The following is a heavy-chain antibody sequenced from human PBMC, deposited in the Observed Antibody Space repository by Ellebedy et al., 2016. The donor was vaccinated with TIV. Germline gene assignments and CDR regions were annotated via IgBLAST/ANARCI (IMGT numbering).Heavy chain of an antibody. CDR3: AGGGTTTWIDD. D-gene: IGHD1-26*01. J-gene: IGHJ4*02. CDR1: GYTFRSFA. V-gene: IGHV1-3*01. CDR2: INGGNGYT. Sequence: AASVKVSCKASGYTFRSFAMHWVRQAPGQRLEWMGWINGGNGYTKYSQKFQGRVTFSRDTSASTAYMELSSLRSEDTAVYYCAGGGTTTWIDDWGQGTLVTVSS.